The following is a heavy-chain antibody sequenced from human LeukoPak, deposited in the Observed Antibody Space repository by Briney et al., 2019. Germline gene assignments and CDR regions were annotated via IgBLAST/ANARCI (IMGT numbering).Heavy chain of an antibody. CDR3: ARGGLGDY. Sequence: GGSLRLSCAASGFTFSSYWMHWVRQAPGKGLVWVSHINSDGISTGYVDSVKGRFIISRDNAKNTLYLQMNSLRAEDTAVYYCARGGLGDYWGQGTLVTVSS. D-gene: IGHD7-27*01. V-gene: IGHV3-74*01. CDR1: GFTFSSYW. CDR2: INSDGIST. J-gene: IGHJ4*02.